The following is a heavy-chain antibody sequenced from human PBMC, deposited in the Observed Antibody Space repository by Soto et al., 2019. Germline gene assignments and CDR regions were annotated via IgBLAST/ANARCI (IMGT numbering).Heavy chain of an antibody. CDR3: ARIGDSGWSLGYCYGMYV. CDR1: GFTLSNYA. V-gene: IGHV3-23*01. D-gene: IGHD6-19*01. J-gene: IGHJ6*02. CDR2: ISGSGGDT. Sequence: EVQLLESGGGSVQPGGSLRLTCDTSGFTLSNYAMSWVRQAPGQGLEWVSGISGSGGDTYYADSVKGRFSISKDQSKTALYLEMDRGRAEDTATYDCARIGDSGWSLGYCYGMYVWGQGTTVIVSS.